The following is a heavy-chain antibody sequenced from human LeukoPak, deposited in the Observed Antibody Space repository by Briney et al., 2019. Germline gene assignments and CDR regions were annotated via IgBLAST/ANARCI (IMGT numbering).Heavy chain of an antibody. V-gene: IGHV3-30*18. CDR3: AKALTFYNGSYDY. D-gene: IGHD1-26*01. J-gene: IGHJ4*02. CDR2: ISYDGSNK. CDR1: GFTFSSYG. Sequence: GGSLRLSCSASGFTFSSYGMHWVRQAPGKGLEWVAVISYDGSNKYYADSVKGRFTISRDNSKNTLYLQMNSLRAEDTAVYYCAKALTFYNGSYDYWGQGTLVTVSS.